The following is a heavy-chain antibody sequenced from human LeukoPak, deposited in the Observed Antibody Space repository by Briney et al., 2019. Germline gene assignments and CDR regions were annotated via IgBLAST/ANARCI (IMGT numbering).Heavy chain of an antibody. D-gene: IGHD3-16*01. CDR2: ISSSSSYI. CDR3: AKGIMITFGGVWRDQRYYFDY. J-gene: IGHJ4*02. CDR1: GFTFSSYS. V-gene: IGHV3-21*04. Sequence: GGSLRLSCAASGFTFSSYSMNWVRQAPGKGLEWVSSISSSSSYIYYADSVKGRFTISRDNAKNSLYLQMNSLRAEDTALYYCAKGIMITFGGVWRDQRYYFDYWGQGTLVTVSS.